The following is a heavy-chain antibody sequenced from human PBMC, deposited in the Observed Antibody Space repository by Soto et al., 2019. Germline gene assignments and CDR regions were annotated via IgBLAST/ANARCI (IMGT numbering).Heavy chain of an antibody. CDR2: IYYSGST. CDR3: ARYSYGSSRYNWFDP. D-gene: IGHD5-18*01. CDR1: GGSISSYY. Sequence: SETLSLTCTVSGGSISSYYWSWIRQPPGKGLEWIGYIYYSGSTNYNPSLKSRVTISVDTSKNQFSLKLSSVTAADTAVYYCARYSYGSSRYNWFDPWGQGTLVTVSS. V-gene: IGHV4-59*01. J-gene: IGHJ5*02.